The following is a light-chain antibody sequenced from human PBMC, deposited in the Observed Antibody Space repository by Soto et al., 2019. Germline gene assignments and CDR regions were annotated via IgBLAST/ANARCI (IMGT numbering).Light chain of an antibody. CDR3: QQYDGAPLT. V-gene: IGKV3-20*01. J-gene: IGKJ3*01. CDR2: AAS. Sequence: EIVLTQSPATLSLSPGERATLSCRASQSVSKSLAWYQQKPGQAPRLLIYAASTRDTGIPDRFNGSGSGTDFALTINRLEPEDFAVYYCQQYDGAPLTFGPGTKVDVK. CDR1: QSVSKS.